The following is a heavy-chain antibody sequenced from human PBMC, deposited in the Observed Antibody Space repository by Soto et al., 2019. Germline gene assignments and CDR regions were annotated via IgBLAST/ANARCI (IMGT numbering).Heavy chain of an antibody. CDR1: GYTLTELS. V-gene: IGHV1-24*01. CDR2: FDPEDGET. CDR3: ATAGYSSAWGYYYMDV. J-gene: IGHJ6*03. Sequence: ASVKVSCKVSGYTLTELSMHWVRQAPGKGLEWMGGFDPEDGETIYAQKFQGRVTMTEDTSTGTAYMELSSLRSEDTAVYYCATAGYSSAWGYYYMDVWGKGTTVTVSS. D-gene: IGHD6-19*01.